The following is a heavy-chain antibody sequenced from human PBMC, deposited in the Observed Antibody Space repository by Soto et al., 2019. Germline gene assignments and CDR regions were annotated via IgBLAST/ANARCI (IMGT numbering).Heavy chain of an antibody. Sequence: QVQLVESGGGVVQPGRSLRLSCAASGFTFSSYGMHWVRQAPGKGLEWVAVISYDGSNKYYADSVKGRFTISRDNSKNTLYLQMNSLRAEYTSVYYCAKDGGYCSGGSFYSGYAFAIWGQGTMVTVS. J-gene: IGHJ3*02. D-gene: IGHD2-15*01. CDR2: ISYDGSNK. CDR1: GFTFSSYG. CDR3: AKDGGYCSGGSFYSGYAFAI. V-gene: IGHV3-30*18.